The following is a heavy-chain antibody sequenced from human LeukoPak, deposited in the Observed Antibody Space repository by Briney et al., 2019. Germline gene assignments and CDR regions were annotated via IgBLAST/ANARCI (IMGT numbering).Heavy chain of an antibody. V-gene: IGHV1-2*02. CDR2: INPNSGGT. CDR3: ARVGSSSPFYYYYMDV. D-gene: IGHD6-6*01. Sequence: ASVKVSCKASGYTFTGYYMHWVRQAPGQGLEWMGWINPNSGGTNYAQKFQGRVTMTRDTSISTAYMELSRLRSDDTAVYYCARVGSSSPFYYYYMDVWGKGTTVTVSS. J-gene: IGHJ6*03. CDR1: GYTFTGYY.